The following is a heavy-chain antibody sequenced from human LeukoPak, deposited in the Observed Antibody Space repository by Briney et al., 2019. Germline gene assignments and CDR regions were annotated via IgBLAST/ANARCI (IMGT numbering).Heavy chain of an antibody. J-gene: IGHJ4*02. CDR2: INHSGST. CDR3: ARALRSKQNIGFDY. Sequence: SETLSLTCAVYGGSFSGYYWSWIRQPPGKGLEWIGEINHSGSTNYNPSLKSRVTISVDTSKNQFSLKLSSVTAADTAVYYCARALRSKQNIGFDYWGQGTLVTVSS. CDR1: GGSFSGYY. V-gene: IGHV4-34*01. D-gene: IGHD5-12*01.